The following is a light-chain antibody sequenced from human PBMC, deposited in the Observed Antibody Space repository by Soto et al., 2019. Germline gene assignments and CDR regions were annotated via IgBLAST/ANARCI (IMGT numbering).Light chain of an antibody. CDR2: EVS. J-gene: IGLJ2*01. Sequence: QSVLTQPASVSGSPGQSITISCTGTSSDVGGYNYVSWYQQHPGKAPKLMIYEVSNRPSGVSNRFSGSKSGNTASLTISGVQAEDEADYYCSSYTSNSTPVVFGGGTKVTVL. V-gene: IGLV2-14*01. CDR1: SSDVGGYNY. CDR3: SSYTSNSTPVV.